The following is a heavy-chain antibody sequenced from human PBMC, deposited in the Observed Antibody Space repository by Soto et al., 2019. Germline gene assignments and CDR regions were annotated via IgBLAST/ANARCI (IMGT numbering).Heavy chain of an antibody. CDR2: IGTAGDT. J-gene: IGHJ4*02. V-gene: IGHV3-13*01. D-gene: IGHD3-22*01. CDR3: ARGLYYYDSSGYFKTFDY. Sequence: GGSLRLSCAASGFTFSSYDMHWVRQATGKGLEWVSAIGTAGDTYYPGSVKGRFTISRENAKNSLYLQMNSLRAEDTAVYYCARGLYYYDSSGYFKTFDYWGQGTLVTVSS. CDR1: GFTFSSYD.